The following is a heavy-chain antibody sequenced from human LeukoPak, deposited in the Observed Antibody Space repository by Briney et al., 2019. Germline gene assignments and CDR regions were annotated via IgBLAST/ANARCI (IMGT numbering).Heavy chain of an antibody. V-gene: IGHV4-59*01. CDR3: ARDSPPYYYYGMDV. CDR1: GGSISSCY. J-gene: IGHJ6*02. CDR2: IYYSVST. Sequence: PSETLSLTCTVSGGSISSCYWSWIRQPPGKGLEWIGYIYYSVSTNYNPSLKSRVTISVDTSKNQFSLKLSSVTAADTAVYYCARDSPPYYYYGMDVWGQGTTVTVSS.